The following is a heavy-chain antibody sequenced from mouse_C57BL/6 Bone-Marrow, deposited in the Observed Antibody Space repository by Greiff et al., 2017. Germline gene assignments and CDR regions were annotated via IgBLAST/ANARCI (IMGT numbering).Heavy chain of an antibody. CDR3: ARAPYYYGSCYYAMDY. J-gene: IGHJ4*01. CDR2: IDPSDSYT. Sequence: VQLQQPGAELVMPGASVKLSCKASGYTFTSYWMHWVKQRPGQGLEWIGEIDPSDSYTNYNQKFKGKSTLTVDKSSSTAYMQLSSLTSEDSAVXYGARAPYYYGSCYYAMDYWGQGTSVTVSS. D-gene: IGHD1-1*01. CDR1: GYTFTSYW. V-gene: IGHV1-69*01.